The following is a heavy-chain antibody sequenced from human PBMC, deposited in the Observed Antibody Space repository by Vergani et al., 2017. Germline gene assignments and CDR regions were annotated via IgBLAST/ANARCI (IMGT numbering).Heavy chain of an antibody. Sequence: QVQVVQPGAEVKKSGASVKVPCKTSGYTFSNYYMHWVRQAPGQGLEWMGIINPSGGHTNYAQKFQGRVTMTRDTSTSTVYMELSSLRSEDTAVYYCTGPECSGYYYYHYYYVMDVWGQRTTVTVSS. D-gene: IGHD3-22*01. CDR1: GYTFSNYY. CDR2: INPSGGHT. J-gene: IGHJ6*02. V-gene: IGHV1-46*03. CDR3: TGPECSGYYYYHYYYVMDV.